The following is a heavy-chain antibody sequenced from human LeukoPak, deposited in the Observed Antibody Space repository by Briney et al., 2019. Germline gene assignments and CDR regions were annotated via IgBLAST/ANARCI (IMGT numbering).Heavy chain of an antibody. CDR1: GFKFSDHD. CDR2: ISPGSSII. Sequence: PGGSLRLSCVASGFKFSDHDMTWVRQAPGKGLEWVSYISPGSSIIYHADSMKGRFTISRDNAKNSVYLQMNSLRGEDTAVYYCARGERYGDWGQGTLVTVSS. CDR3: ARGERYGD. V-gene: IGHV3-48*01. J-gene: IGHJ4*02. D-gene: IGHD1-1*01.